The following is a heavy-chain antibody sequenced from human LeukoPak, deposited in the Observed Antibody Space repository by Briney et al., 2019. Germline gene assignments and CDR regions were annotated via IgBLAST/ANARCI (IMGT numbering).Heavy chain of an antibody. CDR3: ARDVGASAPDAFDI. D-gene: IGHD1-26*01. J-gene: IGHJ3*02. V-gene: IGHV3-21*01. Sequence: GGSLRLSCAASGFTFSTYNMNWVRQAPGKGLEWVSSISSSSNYISYADSVKGRFTISRDNAKNSLYLQMNSLRAEDTDVYYCARDVGASAPDAFDIWGQGTMVTASS. CDR1: GFTFSTYN. CDR2: ISSSSNYI.